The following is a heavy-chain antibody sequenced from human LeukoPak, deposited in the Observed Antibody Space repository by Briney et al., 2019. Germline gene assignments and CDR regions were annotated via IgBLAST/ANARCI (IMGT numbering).Heavy chain of an antibody. CDR1: GGSISSGSYY. D-gene: IGHD3-10*01. CDR3: ARARAYYYGSGSYIDY. CDR2: INHSGST. J-gene: IGHJ4*02. Sequence: PSETLSLTCTVSGGSISSGSYYWSWIRQPPGKGLEWIGEINHSGSTNYNPSLKSRVTISVDTSKNQFSLKLSSVTAADTAVYYCARARAYYYGSGSYIDYWGQGTLVTVSS. V-gene: IGHV4-39*07.